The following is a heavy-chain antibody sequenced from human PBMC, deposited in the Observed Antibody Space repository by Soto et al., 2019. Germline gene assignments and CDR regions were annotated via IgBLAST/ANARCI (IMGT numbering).Heavy chain of an antibody. CDR2: ISAYNGNT. CDR3: ARDRLRRYCSSTSCQMNAFDI. Sequence: ASVKVSCKASGYTFTSYGISWVRQAPGQGLEWMGWISAYNGNTNYAQKHQGRVTMTTNTSTSTAYKELRSLRSDDTAVNYCARDRLRRYCSSTSCQMNAFDIWGQGTMVTVSS. V-gene: IGHV1-18*01. D-gene: IGHD2-2*01. J-gene: IGHJ3*02. CDR1: GYTFTSYG.